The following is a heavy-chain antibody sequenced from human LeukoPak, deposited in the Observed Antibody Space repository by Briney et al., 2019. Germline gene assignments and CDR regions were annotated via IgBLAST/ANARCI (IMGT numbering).Heavy chain of an antibody. Sequence: PGGSLRLSCSASGFIFSTYTMYWVRQAPGKGLEYVSVINGDGRTTYYIDSVKGRFTISRDNSKNTLYLQMNSLRAEDTAVYYCARGDYGDWGQGTLVTVSS. J-gene: IGHJ4*02. V-gene: IGHV3-64*04. D-gene: IGHD4-17*01. CDR1: GFIFSTYT. CDR3: ARGDYGD. CDR2: INGDGRTT.